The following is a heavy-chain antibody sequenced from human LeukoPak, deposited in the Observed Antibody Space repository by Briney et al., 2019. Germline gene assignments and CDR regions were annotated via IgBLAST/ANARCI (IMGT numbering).Heavy chain of an antibody. D-gene: IGHD3-22*01. CDR1: GFTFSNYA. CDR2: ISISGGRT. CDR3: ARDASRTYYYDSSGPPTI. J-gene: IGHJ3*02. Sequence: GGSLRLSCAASGFTFSNYAMTWVRQAPGKGLGWVSAISISGGRTYYADSVKGRFIISRDNAKNSLYLQMNSLRAEDTAVYYCARDASRTYYYDSSGPPTIWGQGTMVTVS. V-gene: IGHV3-23*01.